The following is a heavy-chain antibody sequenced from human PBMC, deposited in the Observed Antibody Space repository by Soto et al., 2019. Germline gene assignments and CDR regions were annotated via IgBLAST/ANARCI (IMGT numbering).Heavy chain of an antibody. D-gene: IGHD1-26*01. V-gene: IGHV4-4*07. CDR3: ARTVGAAYYLDF. Sequence: PSETLSLTCIVSGDSMTKYYWSWLRQPAGKGLERIGRVYMSGSTNYNPSLKSRVTMSIDKSNNHFSLDLKSVTAADTAVYYCARTVGAAYYLDFWGQGDLVTVSS. CDR1: GDSMTKYY. CDR2: VYMSGST. J-gene: IGHJ4*02.